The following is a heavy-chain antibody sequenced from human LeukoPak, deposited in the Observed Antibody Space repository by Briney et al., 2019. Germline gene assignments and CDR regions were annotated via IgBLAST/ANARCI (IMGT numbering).Heavy chain of an antibody. Sequence: SETLPLTCTVSGGSISSYYWSWIRQPPGEGLEWIGYIYYSGSTNYNPSLKSRVTISVDASKSQFSRKLSSVTAADTAVDYWARGGSYYAHFDYWGQGTLVTVSS. CDR1: GGSISSYY. J-gene: IGHJ4*02. CDR3: ARGGSYYAHFDY. D-gene: IGHD1-26*01. CDR2: IYYSGST. V-gene: IGHV4-59*01.